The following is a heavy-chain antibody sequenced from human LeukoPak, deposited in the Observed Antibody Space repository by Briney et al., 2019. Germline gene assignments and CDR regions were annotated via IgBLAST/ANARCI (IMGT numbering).Heavy chain of an antibody. D-gene: IGHD6-19*01. Sequence: PSETLSLTCAVYGGSFSGYYWSWIRQPPGKGLEWIGEINHSGSTNYNPSLKSRVTISVDTSKNQFSLKLSSVTAADTAVYYCARGRYSSGWSSDYWGQGTLVTVSS. CDR1: GGSFSGYY. V-gene: IGHV4-34*01. J-gene: IGHJ4*02. CDR2: INHSGST. CDR3: ARGRYSSGWSSDY.